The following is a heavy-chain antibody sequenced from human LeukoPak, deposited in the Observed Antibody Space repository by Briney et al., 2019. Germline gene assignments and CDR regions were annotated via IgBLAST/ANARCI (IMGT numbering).Heavy chain of an antibody. D-gene: IGHD3-22*01. CDR1: GFTFSSYA. CDR2: ISGSGGST. Sequence: GGSLRLSCAASGFTFSSYAMSWVRQAPGKGLEWVSAISGSGGSTYYADSVKGRFTISRDNSKNTLYLQMNSLRAEDTAVYYCAKNYYDSGGYPSNYDYWGQGTLVTVSS. J-gene: IGHJ4*02. V-gene: IGHV3-23*01. CDR3: AKNYYDSGGYPSNYDY.